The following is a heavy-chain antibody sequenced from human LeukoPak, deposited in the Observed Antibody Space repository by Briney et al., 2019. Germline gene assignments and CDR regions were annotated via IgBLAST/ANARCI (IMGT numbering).Heavy chain of an antibody. D-gene: IGHD5-12*01. CDR3: ARDFGLSGYDLLDY. CDR1: GLTFSSYW. V-gene: IGHV3-7*01. Sequence: GGSLRLSCAASGLTFSSYWMTRVRQAPGKGLEWVANIKLDGTEKYYVDSVKGRFTISRDNAKNSLDLQMNSLRVEDTAVYYCARDFGLSGYDLLDYWGQGTMVTVSS. CDR2: IKLDGTEK. J-gene: IGHJ4*02.